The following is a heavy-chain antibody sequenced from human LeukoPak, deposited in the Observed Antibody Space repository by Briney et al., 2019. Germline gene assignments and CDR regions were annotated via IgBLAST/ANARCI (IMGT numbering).Heavy chain of an antibody. CDR3: AREGVGATLY. D-gene: IGHD1-26*01. CDR2: IYHSGST. J-gene: IGHJ4*02. Sequence: SQTLSLTGTVSGGSISSGGYYWSWIRQPPGKGLEWIGYIYHSGSTYYNPSLKSRVTISVDRSKNQFSLKLSSVTAADTAVYYCAREGVGATLYWGQGTLVTVSS. CDR1: GGSISSGGYY. V-gene: IGHV4-30-2*01.